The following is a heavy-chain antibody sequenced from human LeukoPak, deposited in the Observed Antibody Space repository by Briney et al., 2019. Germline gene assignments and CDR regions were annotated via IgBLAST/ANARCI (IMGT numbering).Heavy chain of an antibody. V-gene: IGHV4-39*01. CDR2: IYYSGST. CDR3: ARPYGDYGVDAFDI. J-gene: IGHJ3*02. CDR1: GGSISSSSYY. Sequence: KPSETLSLTCTVSGGSISSSSYYWGWIRQPPGKGLEWIGSIYYSGSTYYNPSLKGRVTISVDTSKNQFSLKLSSVTAADTAVYYCARPYGDYGVDAFDIWGLGTMVTVSS. D-gene: IGHD4-17*01.